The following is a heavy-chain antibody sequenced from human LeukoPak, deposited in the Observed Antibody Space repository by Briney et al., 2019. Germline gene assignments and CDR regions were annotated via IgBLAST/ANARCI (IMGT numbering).Heavy chain of an antibody. CDR2: IQYDGSTK. CDR3: AKAHSYSALGIGANWYFDL. V-gene: IGHV3-30*02. D-gene: IGHD3-10*01. Sequence: PGGSLRLSCAASGFTFSSYGMHWVRQAPGKGLQWVAFIQYDGSTKYYGDSVKGRFTISRDNSKNTLYLQMNSLRDEDTALYHCAKAHSYSALGIGANWYFDLWGRGTLVTVSS. CDR1: GFTFSSYG. J-gene: IGHJ2*01.